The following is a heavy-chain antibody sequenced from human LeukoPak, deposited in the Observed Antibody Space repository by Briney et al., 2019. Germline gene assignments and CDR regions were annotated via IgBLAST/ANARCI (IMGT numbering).Heavy chain of an antibody. V-gene: IGHV3-74*01. CDR3: AELGITMIGGV. Sequence: GGSLRLSCAASGFTFSSYWMHWVRQAPGKGLVWVSRINSDGSSTIYADSVKGRFTISRDNAKNTLYLEMNRQRAEDTAVSYCAELGITMIGGVWGKGTTVTISS. J-gene: IGHJ6*04. D-gene: IGHD3-10*02. CDR2: INSDGSST. CDR1: GFTFSSYW.